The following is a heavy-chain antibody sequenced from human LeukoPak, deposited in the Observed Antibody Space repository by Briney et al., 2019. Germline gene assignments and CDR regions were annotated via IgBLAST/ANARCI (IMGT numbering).Heavy chain of an antibody. CDR1: GGTFSSYA. D-gene: IGHD3-22*01. CDR2: IIPIFGTA. Sequence: ASVKVSCKASGGTFSSYAISWVRQAPGQGLEWMGGIIPIFGTANYAQKFQGRVTITADKSTSTAYMELSSLRSEDTAVYYCAREAYYDSSGCYYSEDAFDIWGQGTMVTVSS. V-gene: IGHV1-69*06. J-gene: IGHJ3*02. CDR3: AREAYYDSSGCYYSEDAFDI.